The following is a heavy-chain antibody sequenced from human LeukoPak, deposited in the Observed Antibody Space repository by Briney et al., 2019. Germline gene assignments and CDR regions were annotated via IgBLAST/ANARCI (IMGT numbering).Heavy chain of an antibody. Sequence: GGSLRLSCAASGFTFSSYGMHWVRQAPGKGLEWVAVISYDGSNKYYADSVKGRFTISRDNSKNTLYLQMNSLRAEDTAVYYCAKSNIAVATFFDYWGQGTLVTVSS. J-gene: IGHJ4*02. CDR1: GFTFSSYG. CDR3: AKSNIAVATFFDY. D-gene: IGHD6-19*01. V-gene: IGHV3-30*18. CDR2: ISYDGSNK.